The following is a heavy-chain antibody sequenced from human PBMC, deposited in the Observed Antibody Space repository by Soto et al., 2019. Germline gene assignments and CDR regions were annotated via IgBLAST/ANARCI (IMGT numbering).Heavy chain of an antibody. J-gene: IGHJ6*01. CDR2: ISPYDDYT. CDR3: GRGGYYDSSGSRNYHFYGMDV. Sequence: QVHLVQSGGEVKKPGASVKVFCKTSGYTFSSYGVNWVRQAPGRGLEWMGWISPYDDYTDDAQKFQGRVSMSTDTSTKTAYMELRSLRSDDTAVYYCGRGGYYDSSGSRNYHFYGMDVWGQGTTVIVSS. CDR1: GYTFSSYG. D-gene: IGHD3-22*01. V-gene: IGHV1-18*01.